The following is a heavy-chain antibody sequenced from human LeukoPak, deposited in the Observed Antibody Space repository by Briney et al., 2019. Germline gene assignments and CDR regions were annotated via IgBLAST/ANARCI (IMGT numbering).Heavy chain of an antibody. D-gene: IGHD6-19*01. CDR3: AREGGGVYSSGPFDY. V-gene: IGHV4-34*01. CDR2: INHSGGI. Sequence: SETLSLTCAVYGGSFRGYNSTWIRQPPGKGLEWIGEINHSGGIKYNPSLTSRSTISVDTSKNQFSLKLTSVTAADTAVYYCAREGGGVYSSGPFDYWGQGTLVTVSS. J-gene: IGHJ4*02. CDR1: GGSFRGYN.